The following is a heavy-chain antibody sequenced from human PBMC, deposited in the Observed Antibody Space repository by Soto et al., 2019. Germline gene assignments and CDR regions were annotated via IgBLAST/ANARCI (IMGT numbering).Heavy chain of an antibody. Sequence: GASVKVSCKASGYTFTSYAMHWVRQAPGQRLEWMGWINAGNGNTKYSQKFQGRVTITRDTSASTAYMELSSLRSEDTAVYYCARDGTVRFLEWLYNWFDPWGQGTLVTVSS. CDR3: ARDGTVRFLEWLYNWFDP. CDR1: GYTFTSYA. D-gene: IGHD3-3*01. V-gene: IGHV1-3*01. J-gene: IGHJ5*02. CDR2: INAGNGNT.